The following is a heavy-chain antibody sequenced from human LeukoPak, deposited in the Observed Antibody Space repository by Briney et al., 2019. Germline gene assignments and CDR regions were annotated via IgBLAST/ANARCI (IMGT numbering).Heavy chain of an antibody. CDR3: ARGREVYTKDAGY. J-gene: IGHJ4*02. Sequence: PGGSLRLSCAASGFTFSSYSMNWVRQAPGKGLEWVSSISSSSSYIYYADSVKGRFTISRDNAKNSLYLQMNSLRAEDTAVYYCARGREVYTKDAGYWGQGTLVTVSS. CDR1: GFTFSSYS. D-gene: IGHD4-11*01. V-gene: IGHV3-21*01. CDR2: ISSSSSYI.